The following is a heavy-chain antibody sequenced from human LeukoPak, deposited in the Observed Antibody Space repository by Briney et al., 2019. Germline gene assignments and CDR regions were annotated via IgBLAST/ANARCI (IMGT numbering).Heavy chain of an antibody. V-gene: IGHV3-74*01. D-gene: IGHD2-21*02. CDR2: INADGSST. Sequence: GGSLRLSCAASGFTFISYWMHWVRHDPGKGLVWVSRINADGSSTSYADSVKGRFTISRDNAKNTLYLQMNSLRAEDTAVYYCARTATDAFDIWGQGTMVTVSS. J-gene: IGHJ3*02. CDR1: GFTFISYW. CDR3: ARTATDAFDI.